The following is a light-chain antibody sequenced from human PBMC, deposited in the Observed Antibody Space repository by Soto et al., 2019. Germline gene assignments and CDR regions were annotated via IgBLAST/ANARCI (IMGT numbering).Light chain of an antibody. J-gene: IGLJ1*01. V-gene: IGLV1-44*01. CDR2: SNN. Sequence: QSVLTQPPSASGTPGQRVTISCSGSSSNLGSNTINWYQHLPGTAPKLLIYSNNQRPSGVPDRFSGSKSGTSASLAISGLQSEDEADYYCAAWDDSLNGYFVFGSGTKLTVL. CDR1: SSNLGSNT. CDR3: AAWDDSLNGYFV.